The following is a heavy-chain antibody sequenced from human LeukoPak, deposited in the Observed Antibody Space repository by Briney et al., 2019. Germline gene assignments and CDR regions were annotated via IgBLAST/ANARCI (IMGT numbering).Heavy chain of an antibody. CDR2: ITSSSDYI. CDR1: GFSFSHYA. CDR3: ARGRVWWLSGNLEGYYFDY. J-gene: IGHJ4*02. D-gene: IGHD3-16*01. V-gene: IGHV3-21*01. Sequence: GGSLRLSCAGSGFSFSHYAINWVRQAPGKGLEWVSSITSSSDYIYYADSVKGRFTISRDNAKNLLYLQMNSLRAEDTAVYYCARGRVWWLSGNLEGYYFDYWGQGTLVTVSS.